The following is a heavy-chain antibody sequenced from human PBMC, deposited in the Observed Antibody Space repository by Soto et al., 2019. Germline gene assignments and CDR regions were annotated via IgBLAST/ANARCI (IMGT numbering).Heavy chain of an antibody. CDR1: GFTFSDYY. V-gene: IGHV3-11*01. D-gene: IGHD3-22*01. Sequence: GGSLRLSCAASGFTFSDYYMSWIRQAPGKGLEWVSYISSSGSTIYYADSVKGRFTISRDNAKNSLYLQMNSLRAEDTAVYYCARGSYYYDSSGYRLDYWGQGTLVTVSS. CDR3: ARGSYYYDSSGYRLDY. CDR2: ISSSGSTI. J-gene: IGHJ4*02.